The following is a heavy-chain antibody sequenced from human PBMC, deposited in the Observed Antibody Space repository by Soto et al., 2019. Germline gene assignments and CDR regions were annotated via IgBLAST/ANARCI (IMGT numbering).Heavy chain of an antibody. CDR2: IYPGDSDT. Sequence: PGESLKISCKGSGYSFTSCWIGCVRHMPGKGLEWMGIIYPGDSDTRYSPSFQGQVTISADKSISTAYLQWSSLKASDTAMYYCARRQYYYDSSGYSDYWGQGTLVTVSS. CDR1: GYSFTSCW. V-gene: IGHV5-51*01. D-gene: IGHD3-22*01. J-gene: IGHJ4*02. CDR3: ARRQYYYDSSGYSDY.